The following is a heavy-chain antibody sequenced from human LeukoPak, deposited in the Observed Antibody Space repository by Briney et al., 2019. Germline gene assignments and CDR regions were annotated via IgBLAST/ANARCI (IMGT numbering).Heavy chain of an antibody. CDR3: ARGGTFVSDY. CDR2: INQDGSEK. V-gene: IGHV3-7*01. D-gene: IGHD1-1*01. J-gene: IGHJ4*02. Sequence: GGSLRLSCAASGFTFSTFWLSWVRQAPGKGLEWVANINQDGSEKYYVDSMKGQFTVSRDDAKNSLYLQMDSLRAEDTAVYYCARGGTFVSDYWGQGTLVTVSS. CDR1: GFTFSTFW.